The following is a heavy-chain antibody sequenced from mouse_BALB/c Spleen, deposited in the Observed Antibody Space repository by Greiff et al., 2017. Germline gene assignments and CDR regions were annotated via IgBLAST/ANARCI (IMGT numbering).Heavy chain of an antibody. Sequence: VQGVESGPGLVAPSQSLSITCTVSGFSLTSYGVHWVRQPPGKGLEWLGVIWAGGSTNYNSALMSRLSISKDNSKSQVFLKMSSLQTDDTAMYYCARDDDGGGFAYWGQGTLVTVSA. CDR1: GFSLTSYG. V-gene: IGHV2-9*02. CDR3: ARDDDGGGFAY. CDR2: IWAGGST. D-gene: IGHD2-3*01. J-gene: IGHJ3*01.